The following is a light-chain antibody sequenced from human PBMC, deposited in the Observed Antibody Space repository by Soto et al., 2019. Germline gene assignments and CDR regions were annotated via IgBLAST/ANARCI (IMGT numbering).Light chain of an antibody. CDR2: AAS. CDR1: QSISSY. CDR3: QQSYSTPQT. V-gene: IGKV1-39*01. J-gene: IGKJ1*01. Sequence: DIQMTQSPSSLSASVGDRVTITCRASQSISSYLNWYQQKPVKAPKLLIYAASSLQRGVTSRFSGSGPGTDFTLTISSMQPEDFATYYCQQSYSTPQTFGQGTKVDIK.